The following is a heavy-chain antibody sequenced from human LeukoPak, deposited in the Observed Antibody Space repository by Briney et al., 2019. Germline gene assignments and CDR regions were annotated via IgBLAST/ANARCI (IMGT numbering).Heavy chain of an antibody. J-gene: IGHJ5*02. D-gene: IGHD3-10*01. CDR3: ARGGYYGSGNDFRFDP. CDR2: IYYSGST. CDR1: GGSISSSSYY. Sequence: SETLSLTCTVSGGSISSSSYYWGWIRQPPGKGLEWIGTIYYSGSTYYNVSLKSRVTISVDTSKNQFSLKLSSVTAADTAVYYCARGGYYGSGNDFRFDPWGQGTLVTVSS. V-gene: IGHV4-39*07.